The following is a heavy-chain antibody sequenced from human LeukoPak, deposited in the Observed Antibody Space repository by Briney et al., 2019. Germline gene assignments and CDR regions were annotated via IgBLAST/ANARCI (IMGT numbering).Heavy chain of an antibody. CDR3: ARDHRHYDILTGYYSFDY. J-gene: IGHJ4*02. CDR1: GYTFTSHG. V-gene: IGHV1-18*01. D-gene: IGHD3-9*01. Sequence: GASVQVSCKASGYTFTSHGISWGRHPPGQGLEWNGLISAYNGNTNYAQKLQGRVTMTTDTSTSTAYMELRSLRSDDTAVYYCARDHRHYDILTGYYSFDYWGQGTLVTVSS. CDR2: ISAYNGNT.